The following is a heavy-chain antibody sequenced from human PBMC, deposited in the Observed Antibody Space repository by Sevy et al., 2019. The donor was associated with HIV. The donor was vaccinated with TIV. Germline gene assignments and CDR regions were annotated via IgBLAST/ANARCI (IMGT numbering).Heavy chain of an antibody. J-gene: IGHJ6*02. Sequence: GGSLRLSCAASGFTFSSYGMHWVRQAPGKGLEWVAVISYDGSNKYYADSVKGRFTISRYNSKNTLYLQMNSLRAEDTAVYYCAKDAADYDFWSGYRSYYYYGMDVWGQGTTVTVSS. V-gene: IGHV3-30*18. CDR1: GFTFSSYG. CDR3: AKDAADYDFWSGYRSYYYYGMDV. D-gene: IGHD3-3*01. CDR2: ISYDGSNK.